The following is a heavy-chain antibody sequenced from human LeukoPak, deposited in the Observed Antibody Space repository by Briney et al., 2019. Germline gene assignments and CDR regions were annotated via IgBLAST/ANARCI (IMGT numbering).Heavy chain of an antibody. CDR2: ISANDGNT. J-gene: IGHJ4*02. CDR3: VRDGYGSGRGYFDS. D-gene: IGHD3-10*01. Sequence: RASVKVSCKASGYTFTNYGFSWVRQAPGQGLAWMGWISANDGNTYYVQRLQGRVTMTTDTSTSTAYMELRSLRSDDTAVYYCVRDGYGSGRGYFDSWGQGTLVTVSS. CDR1: GYTFTNYG. V-gene: IGHV1-18*01.